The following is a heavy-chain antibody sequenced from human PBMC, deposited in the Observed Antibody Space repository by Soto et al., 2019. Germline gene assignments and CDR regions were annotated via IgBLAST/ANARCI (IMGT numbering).Heavy chain of an antibody. Sequence: GASVKLSCKASGYTFTNYYMHWVRQPPGQGLEWMVWMKPRSRGTKYAQAFQDRVTMATDASTSTAYMEGTSLRHGYSAVYFCARCDDGTSYPLDLWGPGTMVTVSS. J-gene: IGHJ5*02. V-gene: IGHV1-2*02. D-gene: IGHD1-1*01. CDR3: ARCDDGTSYPLDL. CDR1: GYTFTNYY. CDR2: MKPRSRGT.